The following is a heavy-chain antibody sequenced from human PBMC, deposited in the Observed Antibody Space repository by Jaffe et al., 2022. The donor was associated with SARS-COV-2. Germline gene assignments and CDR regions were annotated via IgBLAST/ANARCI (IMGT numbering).Heavy chain of an antibody. CDR3: AGSPGEKDTDVDY. CDR2: IYSGGST. V-gene: IGHV3-53*01. J-gene: IGHJ4*02. Sequence: EVQLVESGGGLIQPGGSLRLSCAASGFTVSSNYMSWVRQAPGKGLEWVSVIYSGGSTYYADSVKGRFTISRDNSKNTLYLQMNSLRAEDTAVYYCAGSPGEKDTDVDYWGQGTLVTVSS. CDR1: GFTVSSNY. D-gene: IGHD5-18*01.